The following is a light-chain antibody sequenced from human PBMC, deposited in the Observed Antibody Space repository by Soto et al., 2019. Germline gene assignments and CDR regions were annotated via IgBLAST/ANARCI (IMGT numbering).Light chain of an antibody. V-gene: IGKV3-20*01. Sequence: SLCALSLSTKERITLSSRASQSVSSSYLAWYQQKPGQAPRLLIYGASSRATGIPDRFSGSGSGTDITHACSRVKPEDLVVYYCKQYGSSRRTLGKGTRLDI. J-gene: IGKJ1*01. CDR2: GAS. CDR3: KQYGSSRRT. CDR1: QSVSSSY.